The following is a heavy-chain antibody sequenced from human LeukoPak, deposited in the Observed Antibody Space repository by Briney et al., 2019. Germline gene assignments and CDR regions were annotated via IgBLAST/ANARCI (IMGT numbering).Heavy chain of an antibody. CDR3: ARRKQLGWFDP. CDR2: IYYSGST. V-gene: IGHV4-59*08. D-gene: IGHD6-6*01. Sequence: SETLSLTCTVSGGSISSYYWSWIRQPPGKGLEWIGYIYYSGSTNYNPSLKSRVTISVDTSKNQFSLKLNSVTAADTAVYYCARRKQLGWFDPWGQGTLVTVSS. J-gene: IGHJ5*02. CDR1: GGSISSYY.